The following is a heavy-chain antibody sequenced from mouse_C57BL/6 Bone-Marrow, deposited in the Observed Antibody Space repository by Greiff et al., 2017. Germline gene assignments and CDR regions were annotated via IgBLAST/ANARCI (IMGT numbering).Heavy chain of an antibody. V-gene: IGHV1-82*01. CDR2: IYPGDGDT. D-gene: IGHD1-1*01. Sequence: QVQLQQSGPELVKPGASVKISCKASGYAFSSSWMNWVKQRPGKGLEWIGRIYPGDGDTNYNGKFKGKATLTADKSSSTAYMQLSSLTSEDSAVYFGSREDITTNYYAMDYWGQGTSVTVSA. J-gene: IGHJ4*01. CDR1: GYAFSSSW. CDR3: SREDITTNYYAMDY.